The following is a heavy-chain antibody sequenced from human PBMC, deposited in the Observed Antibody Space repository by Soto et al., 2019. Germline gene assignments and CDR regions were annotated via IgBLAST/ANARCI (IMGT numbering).Heavy chain of an antibody. CDR2: IYPGDSET. V-gene: IGHV5-51*01. CDR3: ARLGFPGAIYFDS. Sequence: PGESLKISCKGSGYNFTTFWIGWVRQVPGKVLEWMGIIYPGDSETKYSPDFEGQVTISADRSTNTAYLQWRSLRASDTAMYYCARLGFPGAIYFDSWGLGTLVTVSS. CDR1: GYNFTTFW. J-gene: IGHJ4*02.